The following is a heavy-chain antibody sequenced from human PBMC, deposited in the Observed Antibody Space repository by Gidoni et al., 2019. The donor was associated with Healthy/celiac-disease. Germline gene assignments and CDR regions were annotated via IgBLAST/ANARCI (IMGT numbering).Heavy chain of an antibody. J-gene: IGHJ4*02. Sequence: YSMNWGRQVPGKGLEWVSSISSSSSYIYYADSVNGLFTISRDNAKNSLYLQMNSLRAEDTAVYYCARDPSEGTFDYWGQGTLVTVSS. V-gene: IGHV3-21*01. CDR1: YS. CDR3: ARDPSEGTFDY. D-gene: IGHD1-1*01. CDR2: ISSSSSYI.